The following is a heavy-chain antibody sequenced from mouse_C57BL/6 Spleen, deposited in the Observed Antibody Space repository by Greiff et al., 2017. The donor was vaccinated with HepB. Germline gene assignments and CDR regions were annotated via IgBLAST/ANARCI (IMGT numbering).Heavy chain of an antibody. J-gene: IGHJ2*01. CDR2: INPSTGGT. D-gene: IGHD3-2*02. V-gene: IGHV1-42*01. Sequence: EVQLQQSGPELVKPGASVKISCKASGYSFTGYYMNWVKQSPEKSLEWIGEINPSTGGTTYNQKFKAKATLTVDKSSSTAYMQLKSLTSEDSAVYYCARRAAVQVPFDYWGQGTTLTVSS. CDR3: ARRAAVQVPFDY. CDR1: GYSFTGYY.